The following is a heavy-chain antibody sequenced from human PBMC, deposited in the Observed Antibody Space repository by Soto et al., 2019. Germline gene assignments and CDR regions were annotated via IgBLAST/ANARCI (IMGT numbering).Heavy chain of an antibody. CDR2: INQRGTT. CDR3: ARGGLGPVTTPLDY. CDR1: GGSFSGYY. V-gene: IGHV4-34*01. Sequence: SETLSLTCGVYGGSFSGYYWSWLRQPPGKGLEWIGEINQRGTTNYSPSLKSRATISTDTSENRFSLKLNSVTAADTAVYYCARGGLGPVTTPLDYRGRGTLVTVSS. D-gene: IGHD4-17*01. J-gene: IGHJ4*02.